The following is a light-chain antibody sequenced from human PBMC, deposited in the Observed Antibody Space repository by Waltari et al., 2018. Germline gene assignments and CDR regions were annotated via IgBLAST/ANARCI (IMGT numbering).Light chain of an antibody. CDR1: QSIATY. CDR2: AAS. V-gene: IGKV1-39*01. J-gene: IGKJ4*01. CDR3: QQSYSAPHT. Sequence: DIQMTQSPSSLSASAGDRVTITCRASQSIATYLNWYQQKPGKAPILLIYAASSLQFGVPSRFSGRGSGTDFTLAISSLQPEDFATYFCQQSYSAPHTFGGGTQVDIK.